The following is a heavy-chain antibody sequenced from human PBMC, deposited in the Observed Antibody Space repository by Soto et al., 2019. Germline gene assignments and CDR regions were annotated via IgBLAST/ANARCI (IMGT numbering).Heavy chain of an antibody. CDR2: IWFDGSQQ. V-gene: IGHV3-33*03. D-gene: IGHD2-2*02. CDR1: GFTFSGFG. J-gene: IGHJ4*02. CDR3: TRANTSPFYY. Sequence: QVQLVESGGGVVPPGRSLRLSCAASGFTFSGFGMHWVRQAPGKGLEWVAIIWFDGSQQRYADSVKGRFTISRDTSKNILYLQMKNLRSEDTAVYFCTRANTSPFYYWGQGTLVTVSS.